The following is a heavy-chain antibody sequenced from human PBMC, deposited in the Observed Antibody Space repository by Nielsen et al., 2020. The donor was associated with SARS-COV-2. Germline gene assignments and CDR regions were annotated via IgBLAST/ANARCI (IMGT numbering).Heavy chain of an antibody. CDR2: ISSSGSTI. Sequence: GESLKISCAASGFTFSSYEMNWVRQAPGKGLEWVSYISSSGSTIYYADSVKGRFTISRDNAKNSLYLQMNSLRAEDTAFYYCAKGGYCSGGSCDNWFDPWGQGTLVTVSS. V-gene: IGHV3-48*03. D-gene: IGHD2-15*01. CDR1: GFTFSSYE. J-gene: IGHJ5*02. CDR3: AKGGYCSGGSCDNWFDP.